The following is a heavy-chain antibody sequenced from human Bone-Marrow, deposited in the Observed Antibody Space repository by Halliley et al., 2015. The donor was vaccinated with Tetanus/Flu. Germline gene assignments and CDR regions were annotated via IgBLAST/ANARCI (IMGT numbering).Heavy chain of an antibody. Sequence: IYPSDSYTKSSPSFQGRVTISVDKSINTAYLQWSSLKASDTAMYYCARTPYCGDDCSRGDFDYWGRGTLVTVSS. J-gene: IGHJ4*02. V-gene: IGHV5-10-1*01. D-gene: IGHD2-21*02. CDR2: IYPSDSYT. CDR3: ARTPYCGDDCSRGDFDY.